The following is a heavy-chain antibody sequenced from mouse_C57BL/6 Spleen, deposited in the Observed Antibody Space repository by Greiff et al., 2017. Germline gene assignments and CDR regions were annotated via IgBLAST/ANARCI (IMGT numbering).Heavy chain of an antibody. Sequence: VQLQQPGAELVRPGSSVKLSCKASGYTFTSYWMHWVKQRPIQGLEWIGNIDPSVSETHYTQKFKDKATLTVDKSASTAYMQLGCLTSEDSTVYFCSKGVTRAMDYWGQGTSGTVSS. CDR1: GYTFTSYW. CDR2: IDPSVSET. D-gene: IGHD2-2*01. V-gene: IGHV1-52*01. J-gene: IGHJ4*01. CDR3: SKGVTRAMDY.